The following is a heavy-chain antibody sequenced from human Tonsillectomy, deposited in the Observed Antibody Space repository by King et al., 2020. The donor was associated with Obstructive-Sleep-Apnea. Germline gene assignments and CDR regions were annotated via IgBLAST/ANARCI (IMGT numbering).Heavy chain of an antibody. D-gene: IGHD1-26*01. CDR1: GITFSNAW. CDR2: IKTKTDGGT. CDR3: TTGLRESSGSYHGDDAFDI. Sequence: EVQLVESGGGLVQPGGSLRLSCAASGITFSNAWTIWVRQAPGKGLEWVGRIKTKTDGGTDYAPPVKGRFTISREDSKNTAYLQMNSLKTEDTAVYYCTTGLRESSGSYHGDDAFDIWGQGTMVTVSS. V-gene: IGHV3-15*01. J-gene: IGHJ3*02.